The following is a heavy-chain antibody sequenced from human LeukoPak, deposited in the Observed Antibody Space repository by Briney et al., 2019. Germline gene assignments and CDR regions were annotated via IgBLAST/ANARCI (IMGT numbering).Heavy chain of an antibody. V-gene: IGHV3-53*01. D-gene: IGHD6-13*01. Sequence: GGSLRLSCAASGFTVSSNYMSWVRQAPGKGPEWVSVIYSGGSTYYADSVKGRFTVSRDNSKNTLYLQMNSLRAEDTAVYYCARAGAAAGTFDYWGQGTLVTVSS. CDR3: ARAGAAAGTFDY. J-gene: IGHJ4*02. CDR1: GFTVSSNY. CDR2: IYSGGST.